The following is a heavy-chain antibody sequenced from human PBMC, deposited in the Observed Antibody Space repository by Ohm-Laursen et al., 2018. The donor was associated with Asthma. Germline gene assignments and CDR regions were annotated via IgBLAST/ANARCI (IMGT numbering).Heavy chain of an antibody. J-gene: IGHJ4*02. CDR2: IIPIFGTA. V-gene: IGHV1-69*06. CDR3: ARDHSSGYSFSFDY. CDR1: GGTFSSYA. Sequence: SSVKVSCKASGGTFSSYAISWVRQAPGQGLEWMGGIIPIFGTANYAQKFQGRVTITADKSTSTAYMELSSLRSEDTAVYYCARDHSSGYSFSFDYWGQGTLVTVSS. D-gene: IGHD3-22*01.